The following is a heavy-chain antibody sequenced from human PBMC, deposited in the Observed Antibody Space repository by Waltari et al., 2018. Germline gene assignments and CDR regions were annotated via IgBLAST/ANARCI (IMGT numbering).Heavy chain of an antibody. V-gene: IGHV3-74*01. CDR2: LSRDGSIT. CDR1: GVSFITSW. D-gene: IGHD3-3*01. Sequence: EVQLVESGGGLVQPGGSLRLSCAASGVSFITSWMHWVRQAPGEGLVWVSRLSRDGSITNYADSVKGRFTISGDSAKNTLYLQMNSLRAEDTAVYYCLRGADLRGQGSPVIVSS. J-gene: IGHJ4*02. CDR3: LRGADL.